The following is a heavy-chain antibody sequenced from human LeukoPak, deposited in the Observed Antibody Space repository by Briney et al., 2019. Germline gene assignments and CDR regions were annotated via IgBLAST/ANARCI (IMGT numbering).Heavy chain of an antibody. CDR1: VGSLSQNRVA. J-gene: IGHJ4*02. Sequence: SQTLSLTFAISVGSLSQNRVAWHWFRQSPSRALEWLVSTYQWSKRFNEYPFYVKSRLTIYPDTSNNQSSLLLHAVPPEDTAVYYCVRGAVVVHATMFDYWGQGTLVTVSS. V-gene: IGHV6-1*01. CDR3: VRGAVVVHATMFDY. D-gene: IGHD2-15*01. CDR2: TYQWSKRFN.